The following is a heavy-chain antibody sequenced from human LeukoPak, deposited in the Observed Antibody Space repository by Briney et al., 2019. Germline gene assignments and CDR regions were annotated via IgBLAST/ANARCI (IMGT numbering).Heavy chain of an antibody. CDR2: INADGSTT. J-gene: IGHJ3*01. Sequence: QPGGSLRLSCAASGFTFGSSWVHWVRQAPGKGLVWVSLINADGSTTTYADSVKGRFTISRDNARNTVSLQMNSLTIEDTAVYYCVVVVEPPDSDGFDVWGQGTMITVSS. CDR1: GFTFGSSW. CDR3: VVVVEPPDSDGFDV. V-gene: IGHV3-74*01. D-gene: IGHD1-14*01.